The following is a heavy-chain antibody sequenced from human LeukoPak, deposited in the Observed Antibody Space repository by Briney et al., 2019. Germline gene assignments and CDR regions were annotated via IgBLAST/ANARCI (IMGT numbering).Heavy chain of an antibody. J-gene: IGHJ3*02. D-gene: IGHD3-22*01. CDR2: IYYSGNT. CDR1: GGSISSYY. CDR3: ARRTYYYDSSGTLAFDI. V-gene: IGHV4-59*06. Sequence: SETLSLTCTVSGGSISSYYWSWIRQHPGKGLEWIGYIYYSGNTYYNPSLESRVAISVDTSKNQFSLKLSFVTAADTAVYYCARRTYYYDSSGTLAFDIWGQGTMVTVSS.